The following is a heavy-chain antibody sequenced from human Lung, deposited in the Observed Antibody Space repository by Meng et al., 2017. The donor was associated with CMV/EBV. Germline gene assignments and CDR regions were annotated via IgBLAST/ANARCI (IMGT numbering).Heavy chain of an antibody. CDR2: MNANSGTT. Sequence: SVXVSXXASGYTFTSYDINWVRQAPGQGLEWMGWMNANSGTTGYDQKFEGRVTMTRDTSISSAFMELSSLTSEDTAVYYCARGMNDDFWSGAFDVWGQGTMVXVSS. D-gene: IGHD3-3*01. CDR3: ARGMNDDFWSGAFDV. J-gene: IGHJ3*01. CDR1: GYTFTSYD. V-gene: IGHV1-8*01.